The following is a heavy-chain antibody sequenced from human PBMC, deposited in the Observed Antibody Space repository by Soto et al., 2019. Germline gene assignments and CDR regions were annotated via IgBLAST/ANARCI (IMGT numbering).Heavy chain of an antibody. CDR1: GFTFTSSA. CDR3: AADDPHPYDSSGYGVDY. J-gene: IGHJ4*02. CDR2: IVVGSGNT. V-gene: IGHV1-58*01. D-gene: IGHD3-22*01. Sequence: QMQLVQSGPEVKKPGTSVKVSCKASGFTFTSSAVQWVRQARGQRLEWIGWIVVGSGNTNYAKKFQERVTITRDMSTSTDYKELSSLRSEDTAVYYCAADDPHPYDSSGYGVDYWGQGTLVTVSS.